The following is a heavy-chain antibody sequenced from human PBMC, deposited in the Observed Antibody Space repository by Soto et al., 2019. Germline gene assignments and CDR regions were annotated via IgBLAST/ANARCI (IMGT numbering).Heavy chain of an antibody. CDR2: INPNSGGT. D-gene: IGHD1-1*01. Sequence: QVQLVQSGAEVRKPGASVKVSCKASGYTFSDYYIHWVRQAPGHGLEWMGWINPNSGGTKYAPKFQGGVTMTRDTYITTAYRELSRLRSGDTAVYYCAREPATAKPEGVDFWGQGTLVTVSS. V-gene: IGHV1-2*02. J-gene: IGHJ4*02. CDR1: GYTFSDYY. CDR3: AREPATAKPEGVDF.